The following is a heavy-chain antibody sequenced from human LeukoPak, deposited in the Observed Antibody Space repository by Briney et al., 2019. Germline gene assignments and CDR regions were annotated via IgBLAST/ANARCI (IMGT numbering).Heavy chain of an antibody. Sequence: SETLSLTCTVPGGSISSSSYYWGWIRQPPGKGLEWIGSIYYSGSTYYNPSLKSRVTMSVDTSKNQFSLKLSSVTAADTAVYYCASGTRYYCDTTGYYYFTLWGRGALVTVSS. D-gene: IGHD3-22*01. CDR2: IYYSGST. V-gene: IGHV4-39*07. J-gene: IGHJ4*02. CDR3: ASGTRYYCDTTGYYYFTL. CDR1: GGSISSSSYY.